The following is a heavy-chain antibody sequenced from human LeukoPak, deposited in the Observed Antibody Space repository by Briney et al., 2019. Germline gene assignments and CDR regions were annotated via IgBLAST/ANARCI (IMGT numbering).Heavy chain of an antibody. CDR3: TTYRSGHY. D-gene: IGHD6-19*01. J-gene: IGHJ4*02. V-gene: IGHV3-69-1*01. CDR1: GFTVSSNY. CDR2: ISSSSTI. Sequence: PGGSLRLSCAASGFTVSSNYMSWVRQAPGKGLEWVSYISSSSTIYYADSVKGRFTISREDSENTAYLQMNSLKTEDTAVYYCTTYRSGHYWGQGTLVTVSS.